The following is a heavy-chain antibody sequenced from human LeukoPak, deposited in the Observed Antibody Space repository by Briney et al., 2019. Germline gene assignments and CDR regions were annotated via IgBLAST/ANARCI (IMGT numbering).Heavy chain of an antibody. D-gene: IGHD2-2*01. Sequence: GESLKISCKGSGYSFTSYWIGWVRQMPGKGLEWMGIIYPGDSDTRYSPSFQGQVTISADKSISTAYLQWSSLKASDTAIYYCARRNGYCSSTSCYAWFDPWGQGTLVTVSS. CDR1: GYSFTSYW. CDR3: ARRNGYCSSTSCYAWFDP. CDR2: IYPGDSDT. J-gene: IGHJ5*02. V-gene: IGHV5-51*01.